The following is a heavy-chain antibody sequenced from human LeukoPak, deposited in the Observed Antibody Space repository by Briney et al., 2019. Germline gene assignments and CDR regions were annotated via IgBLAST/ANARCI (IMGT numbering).Heavy chain of an antibody. CDR2: ISNSGNTI. J-gene: IGHJ6*03. V-gene: IGHV3-48*03. CDR3: AREFGYGENSADYWYYYMDV. D-gene: IGHD4-23*01. Sequence: GGSLRLSCAASGFTFSNFDMNCVRQAPGKGLEWLSYISNSGNTIYYADSVRGRLTISRDNAKNSLYLQINGLRAEDTAVYYCAREFGYGENSADYWYYYMDVWGKGTTVTVSS. CDR1: GFTFSNFD.